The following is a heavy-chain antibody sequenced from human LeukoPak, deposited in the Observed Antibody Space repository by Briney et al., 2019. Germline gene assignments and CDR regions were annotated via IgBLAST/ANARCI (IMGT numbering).Heavy chain of an antibody. CDR2: IYTSGST. CDR1: GGSISSYY. CDR3: ARDVNCSGGSCYAFDY. D-gene: IGHD2-15*01. Sequence: SETLSLTCTVSGGSISSYYWSWIRQPAGKGLEWIGRIYTSGSTNYNPSLKSRVTMSVDTSKNQFSLKLSSVTAADTAVYHCARDVNCSGGSCYAFDYWGQGTLVTVSS. V-gene: IGHV4-4*07. J-gene: IGHJ4*02.